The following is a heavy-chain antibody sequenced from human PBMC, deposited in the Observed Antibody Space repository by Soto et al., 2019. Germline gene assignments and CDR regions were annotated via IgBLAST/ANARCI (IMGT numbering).Heavy chain of an antibody. V-gene: IGHV1-2*04. Sequence: ASVKVSCKASGYTFTSYYVHWVRQAPGQGLEWMGWINPNSGGTNYAQKFQGWVTMTRDTSISTAYMELSRLRSDDTAVYYCARDFRTGSMVRVGPSDAFDIWGQGTMVTVSS. J-gene: IGHJ3*02. CDR2: INPNSGGT. CDR1: GYTFTSYY. CDR3: ARDFRTGSMVRVGPSDAFDI. D-gene: IGHD3-10*01.